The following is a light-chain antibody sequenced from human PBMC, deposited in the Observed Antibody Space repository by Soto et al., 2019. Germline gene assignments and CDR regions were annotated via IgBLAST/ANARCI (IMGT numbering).Light chain of an antibody. Sequence: NHMTHSAATLSASVGDRVTITCRASETISTWVAWYQHKTGKAPTLLIYDASSLESGVPSRFSGGGSGTDFTLTISSLQPEDFATYYCQQTNSFPITFGQGTRLEIK. V-gene: IGKV1-5*01. J-gene: IGKJ5*01. CDR3: QQTNSFPIT. CDR2: DAS. CDR1: ETISTW.